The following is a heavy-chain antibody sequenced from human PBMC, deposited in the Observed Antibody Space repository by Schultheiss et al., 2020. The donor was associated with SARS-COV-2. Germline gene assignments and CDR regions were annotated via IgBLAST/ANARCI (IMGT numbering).Heavy chain of an antibody. CDR1: GGSFSGYY. V-gene: IGHV4-34*11. CDR2: IYYSGST. D-gene: IGHD6-13*01. CDR3: ARDHVSSSWFDY. J-gene: IGHJ4*02. Sequence: SQTLSLTCAVYGGSFSGYYWSWIRQPPGKGLEWIGYIYYSGSTNYNPSLKSRVTISVDTSKNQFSLKLSSVTAADTAVYYCARDHVSSSWFDYWGQGTLVTVSS.